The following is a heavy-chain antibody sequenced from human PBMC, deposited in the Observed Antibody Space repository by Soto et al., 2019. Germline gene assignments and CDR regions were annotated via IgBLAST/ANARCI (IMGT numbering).Heavy chain of an antibody. J-gene: IGHJ6*02. D-gene: IGHD1-7*01. Sequence: QVQLQESGPGLVKPSQTLSLTCTVSGGSISSGDYYWSWIRQPPGKGLEWIGYIYYSGSTYYNPSLKSRVTISVDTSKNQFSLKLSSVTAADTAVYYCARELELRRNYYGMDVWGQGTTVTVSS. CDR1: GGSISSGDYY. V-gene: IGHV4-30-4*01. CDR3: ARELELRRNYYGMDV. CDR2: IYYSGST.